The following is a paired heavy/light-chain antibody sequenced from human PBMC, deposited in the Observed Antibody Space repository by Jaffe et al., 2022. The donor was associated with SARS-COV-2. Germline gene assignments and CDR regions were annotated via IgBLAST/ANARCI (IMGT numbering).Light chain of an antibody. V-gene: IGLV2-14*01. J-gene: IGLJ2*01. CDR2: EVS. Sequence: QSALTQPASVSGSPGQSITISCTGTSSDVGGYNYVSWYQQHPGKAPKLMIYEVSNRPSGVSNRFSGSKSGNTASLTISGLQAEDEADYYCSSYTSSSSVVFGGGTKLTVL. CDR3: SSYTSSSSVV. CDR1: SSDVGGYNY.
Heavy chain of an antibody. CDR2: INPNSGGT. D-gene: IGHD6-19*01. CDR1: GYTFTGYY. J-gene: IGHJ5*02. V-gene: IGHV1-2*02. CDR3: ARDRDSSGWYGTGEYNWFDP. Sequence: QVQLVQSGAEVKKPGASVKVSCKASGYTFTGYYMHWVRQAPGQGLEWMGWINPNSGGTNYAQKFQGRVTMTRDTSISTAYMELSRLRSDDTAVYYCARDRDSSGWYGTGEYNWFDPWGQGTLVTVSS.